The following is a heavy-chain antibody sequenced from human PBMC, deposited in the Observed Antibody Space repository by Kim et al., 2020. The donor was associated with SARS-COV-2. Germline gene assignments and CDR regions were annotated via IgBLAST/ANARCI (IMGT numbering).Heavy chain of an antibody. V-gene: IGHV3-30*04. Sequence: GGSLRLSCAASGFTFSSYAMHWVRQAPGKGLEWVAVISYDGSNKYYADSVKGRFTISRDNSKNTLYLQMNSLRAEDTAVYYCARDYDPYGSGSYYHDYWGQGTLVTVSS. CDR3: ARDYDPYGSGSYYHDY. CDR1: GFTFSSYA. CDR2: ISYDGSNK. J-gene: IGHJ4*02. D-gene: IGHD3-10*01.